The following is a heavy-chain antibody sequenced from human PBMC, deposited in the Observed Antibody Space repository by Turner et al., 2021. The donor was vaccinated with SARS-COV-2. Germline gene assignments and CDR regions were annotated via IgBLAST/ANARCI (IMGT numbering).Heavy chain of an antibody. Sequence: QVQLQESGPGLVKPSQTLSLTCTVSGGSISSGDYYWSWIRQPPGKGQEWIGYIYYSGGTYYNPTLKSRVTISVDTSKNQFSLKLSSVTAADTAVYYCARVVVLRRAYFDYWGQGTLVTVSS. D-gene: IGHD2-8*01. V-gene: IGHV4-30-4*01. CDR2: IYYSGGT. J-gene: IGHJ4*02. CDR3: ARVVVLRRAYFDY. CDR1: GGSISSGDYY.